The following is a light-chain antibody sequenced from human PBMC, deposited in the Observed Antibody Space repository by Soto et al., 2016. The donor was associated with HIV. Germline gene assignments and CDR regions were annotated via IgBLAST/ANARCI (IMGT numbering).Light chain of an antibody. J-gene: IGKJ2*01. Sequence: AIQMTQSPSSLSASLGDRVTITCRASQGIKNELGWYQQKPGKAPKLLIYSTSSLGSGVPSRFSGSAFGTDFTLTISGLQPEDSASYFCLQDYSHPYTFGQGPSWRSN. V-gene: IGKV1-6*01. CDR1: QGIKNE. CDR3: LQDYSHPYT. CDR2: STS.